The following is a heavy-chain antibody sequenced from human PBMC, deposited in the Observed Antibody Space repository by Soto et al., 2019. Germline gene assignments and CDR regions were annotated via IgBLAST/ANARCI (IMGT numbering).Heavy chain of an antibody. CDR1: GYTFTGYY. Sequence: QVQLVQSGAEVKKPGASVKVSCKASGYTFTGYYMHWVRQAPGQGLEWMGWINPNSGGTNYAQKLQRWVTMTRDTSISTAYMELSRLRSDDTAVYYCARGGATSFGVVHYYYYGMDVWGQGTTVTVSS. D-gene: IGHD3-3*01. J-gene: IGHJ6*02. CDR3: ARGGATSFGVVHYYYYGMDV. CDR2: INPNSGGT. V-gene: IGHV1-2*04.